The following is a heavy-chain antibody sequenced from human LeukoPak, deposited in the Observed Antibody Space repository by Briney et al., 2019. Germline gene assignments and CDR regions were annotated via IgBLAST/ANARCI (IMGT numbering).Heavy chain of an antibody. J-gene: IGHJ3*02. D-gene: IGHD2-2*01. Sequence: GGSLRLSCAASGFTVSSNYMSWVRQAPGKGLEWVAVISYDGSNKYYADSVKGRFTISRDNSKNTLYLQMNSLRAEDTAVYYCANDLTVVVPAAAYDDAFDIWGQGTMVTVSS. CDR2: ISYDGSNK. CDR3: ANDLTVVVPAAAYDDAFDI. CDR1: GFTVSSNY. V-gene: IGHV3-30*18.